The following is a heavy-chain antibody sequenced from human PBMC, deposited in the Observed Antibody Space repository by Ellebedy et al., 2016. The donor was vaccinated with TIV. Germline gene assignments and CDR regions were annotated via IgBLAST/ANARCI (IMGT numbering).Heavy chain of an antibody. CDR1: GFTFSSYG. CDR3: ARGSNFGRRTYYYYGMDV. Sequence: GESLKISXAASGFTFSSYGMHWVRQAPGKGLEWVAVIWYDGSNKYYADSVKGRFTISRDNSKNTLYLQMNSLRAEDTAVYYCARGSNFGRRTYYYYGMDVWGQGTTVTVSS. J-gene: IGHJ6*02. CDR2: IWYDGSNK. V-gene: IGHV3-33*01. D-gene: IGHD4-11*01.